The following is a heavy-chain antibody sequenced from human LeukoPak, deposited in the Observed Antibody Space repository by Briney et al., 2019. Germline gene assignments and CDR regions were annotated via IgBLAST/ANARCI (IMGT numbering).Heavy chain of an antibody. CDR3: AKRFSSGWRYAFDI. CDR1: GFTFSSYA. Sequence: KTGGSLRLSCAASGFTFSSYAMSWVRQDPGKGLEWISAISDSGGSTYYADSVKGRFTISRDSSKNTLFLQMNSLRAEDTAIYYCAKRFSSGWRYAFDIWGQGTMVTVSS. J-gene: IGHJ3*02. CDR2: ISDSGGST. D-gene: IGHD6-19*01. V-gene: IGHV3-23*01.